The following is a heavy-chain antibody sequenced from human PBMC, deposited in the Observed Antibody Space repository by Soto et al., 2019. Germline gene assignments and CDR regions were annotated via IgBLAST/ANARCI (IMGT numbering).Heavy chain of an antibody. J-gene: IGHJ3*02. D-gene: IGHD3-16*02. CDR2: INHSGST. CDR1: GGSFSGYY. Sequence: LTCAVYGGSFSGYYWSWIRQPPGKGLEWIGEINHSGSTNYNPSLKSRVTISVDTSKNQFSLKLSSVTAADTAVYYCARGVNVWGSYRSDAFDIWGQGTMVTVSS. V-gene: IGHV4-34*01. CDR3: ARGVNVWGSYRSDAFDI.